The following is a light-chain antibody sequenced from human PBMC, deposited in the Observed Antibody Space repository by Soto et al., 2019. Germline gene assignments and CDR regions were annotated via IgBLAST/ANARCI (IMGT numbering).Light chain of an antibody. CDR1: SSDIGAYKY. CDR3: SSYTSTSTLVV. CDR2: DVS. Sequence: QSALTQPASVSGSPGQSITISCTGTSSDIGAYKYVSWYQKHPGKAPKLMIFDVSIRPSGVSDRFSGSKSGNTASLTISGLQAEDEADYYCSSYTSTSTLVVFGGGTKVTVL. J-gene: IGLJ2*01. V-gene: IGLV2-14*03.